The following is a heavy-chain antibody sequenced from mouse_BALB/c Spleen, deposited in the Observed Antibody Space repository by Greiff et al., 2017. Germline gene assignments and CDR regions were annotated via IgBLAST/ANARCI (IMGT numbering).Heavy chain of an antibody. V-gene: IGHV3-2*02. Sequence: EVKLMESGPGLVKPSQSLSLTCTVTGYSITSDYAWNWIRQFPGNKLEWMGYISYSGSTSYNPSLKSRISITRDTSKNQFFLQLNSVTTEDTATYYCARTTRATSYYFDYWGQGTTLTVSS. CDR3: ARTTRATSYYFDY. CDR1: GYSITSDYA. D-gene: IGHD3-2*01. J-gene: IGHJ2*01. CDR2: ISYSGST.